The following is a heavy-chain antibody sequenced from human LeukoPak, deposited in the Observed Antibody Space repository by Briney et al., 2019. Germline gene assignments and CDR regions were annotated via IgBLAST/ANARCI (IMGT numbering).Heavy chain of an antibody. CDR2: VFPIFGTA. V-gene: IGHV1-69*06. CDR3: ARVRGTPGIGDY. J-gene: IGHJ4*02. Sequence: SVKVSCKASGGTFSSCAISWGRHAQAQGLELVGGVFPIFGTANHAQKLQGRVTNTADKSTNTAYLALRSLRSDDTAVYYCARVRGTPGIGDYWGQGTQVTVSS. CDR1: GGTFSSCA. D-gene: IGHD2-15*01.